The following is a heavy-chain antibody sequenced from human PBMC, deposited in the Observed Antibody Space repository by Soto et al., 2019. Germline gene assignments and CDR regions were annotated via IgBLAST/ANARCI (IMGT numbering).Heavy chain of an antibody. CDR3: ARELGYCSGGTCYNYMDV. CDR2: INHRGSA. D-gene: IGHD2-15*01. CDR1: GGSFIGSY. Sequence: SATLSLTCAVYGGSFIGSYWPWMRPPPGKGLEWIGEINHRGSANYNPSLKSRVTISVDTSKNQFSLKLSSVTAADTAVYYCARELGYCSGGTCYNYMDVWDKGTTVT. J-gene: IGHJ6*03. V-gene: IGHV4-34*01.